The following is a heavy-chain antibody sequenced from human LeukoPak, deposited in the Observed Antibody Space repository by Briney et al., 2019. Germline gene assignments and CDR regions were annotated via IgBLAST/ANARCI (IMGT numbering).Heavy chain of an antibody. Sequence: SKTLSLTCIVSGASISTYHWSWIRQSAEKGLEWIGRAHSDGTTNYNPSIKSRVTMSIDTSKNQLSLKLTSVTAADAAVYYCARDGLYTYGYSYFDYWGQGTLVTVSS. V-gene: IGHV4-4*07. CDR1: GASISTYH. D-gene: IGHD5-18*01. J-gene: IGHJ4*02. CDR2: AHSDGTT. CDR3: ARDGLYTYGYSYFDY.